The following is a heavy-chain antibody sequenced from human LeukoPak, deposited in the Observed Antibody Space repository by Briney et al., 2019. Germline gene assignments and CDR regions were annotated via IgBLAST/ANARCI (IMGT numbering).Heavy chain of an antibody. V-gene: IGHV3-33*01. Sequence: PGGSLRLSCAASGFTFSSYGMHWVRQAPGKGLEWVAVIWYDGSNKYYADSVKGRFTISRDNSKNTLYLQMNSLRAEDTAVYYCARDPGIAVAGLIDYWGQGTLVTVSS. CDR2: IWYDGSNK. CDR1: GFTFSSYG. J-gene: IGHJ4*02. D-gene: IGHD6-19*01. CDR3: ARDPGIAVAGLIDY.